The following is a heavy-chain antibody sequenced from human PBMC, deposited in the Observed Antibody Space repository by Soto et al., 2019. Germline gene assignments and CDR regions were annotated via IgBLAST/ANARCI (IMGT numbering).Heavy chain of an antibody. D-gene: IGHD3-10*01. CDR3: AREAPGNGVDY. CDR1: GFTFSSYG. CDR2: IWYDGSNK. J-gene: IGHJ4*02. V-gene: IGHV3-33*01. Sequence: VQLVESGGGVVQPGRSLRLSCAASGFTFSSYGMHWVRQAPGKGLEWVAVIWYDGSNKYYADSVKGRFTISRDNSKNTLYLQMNSLRAEDTAVYYCAREAPGNGVDYWGQGTLVTVSS.